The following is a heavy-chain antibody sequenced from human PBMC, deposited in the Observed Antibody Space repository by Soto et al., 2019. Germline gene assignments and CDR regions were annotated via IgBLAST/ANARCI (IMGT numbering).Heavy chain of an antibody. D-gene: IGHD1-26*01. Sequence: QVQLQQWGAGLLKPSETLSLTCAVYGGSFSGYYWSWIRQPPGKGLEWIGEINHSGSTNYNPSLKSRVTISVDPSKNQVSLKLSSVTAADTAVYYCARGRIVGATTHNWFDPWGQGTLVTVSS. CDR3: ARGRIVGATTHNWFDP. J-gene: IGHJ5*02. CDR2: INHSGST. V-gene: IGHV4-34*01. CDR1: GGSFSGYY.